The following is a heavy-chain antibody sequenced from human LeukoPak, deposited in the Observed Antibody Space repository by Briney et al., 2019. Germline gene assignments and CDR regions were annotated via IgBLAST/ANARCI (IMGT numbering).Heavy chain of an antibody. D-gene: IGHD6-19*01. CDR2: IFDAGRT. V-gene: IGHV3-53*01. Sequence: GGSLRLSCVVSGFTVRSNYMSWVRQAAGKGWEWVSTIFDAGRTTYADSVKGRFTISRDNYKNTLLLQMNSLRADDTAVYYCAGATKWLAHDFWGQGTLVTVSS. CDR1: GFTVRSNY. J-gene: IGHJ4*02. CDR3: AGATKWLAHDF.